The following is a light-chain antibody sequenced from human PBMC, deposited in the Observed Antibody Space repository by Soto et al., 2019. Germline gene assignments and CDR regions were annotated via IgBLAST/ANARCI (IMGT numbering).Light chain of an antibody. Sequence: DIQMTQSPSSVSASVGDRVTITCRASQDISSWLAWYQQKPGKAPKLLIYAASSLQSGVPSRFSGRGSGTDFPLTISSLQPEDFATYYCQQANSFPITFGQGTRLEIK. CDR2: AAS. CDR1: QDISSW. CDR3: QQANSFPIT. V-gene: IGKV1-12*01. J-gene: IGKJ5*01.